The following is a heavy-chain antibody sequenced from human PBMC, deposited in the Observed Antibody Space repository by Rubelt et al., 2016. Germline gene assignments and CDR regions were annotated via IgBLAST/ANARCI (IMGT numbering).Heavy chain of an antibody. J-gene: IGHJ6*02. Sequence: QVQLVQSGAEVKKPGSSVKVSCKASGGTFSSYAILWVRQAPGQGLEWMGRIIPILGIANYAQKFQGRVTITADKSTSTAYMELSSLRSEDTQVYYCASSLPNLFGIAARDYYYYYGMDVWGQGTTVTVSS. CDR1: GGTFSSYA. CDR3: ASSLPNLFGIAARDYYYYYGMDV. D-gene: IGHD6-6*01. CDR2: IIPILGIA. V-gene: IGHV1-69*04.